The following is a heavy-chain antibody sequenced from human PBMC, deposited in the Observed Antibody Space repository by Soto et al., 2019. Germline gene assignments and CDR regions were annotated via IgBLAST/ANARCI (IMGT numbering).Heavy chain of an antibody. V-gene: IGHV3-30*03. D-gene: IGHD1-26*01. CDR1: GFTFNSYG. J-gene: IGHJ4*02. Sequence: QVQLVESGGGVVQPGRSLRLSCAASGFTFNSYGMHWVRQAPGKGLEWVASISHDGTNKYYVDSVKGRFTISRDNSKSTLYRQMTSLRAEDTAVYYCARTPWEKYYSSWFDCWGQGPLVTVSS. CDR2: ISHDGTNK. CDR3: ARTPWEKYYSSWFDC.